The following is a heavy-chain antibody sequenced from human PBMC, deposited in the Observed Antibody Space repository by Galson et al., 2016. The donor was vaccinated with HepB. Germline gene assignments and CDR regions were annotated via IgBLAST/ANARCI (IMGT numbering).Heavy chain of an antibody. CDR2: ISSSSNSI. J-gene: IGHJ6*02. V-gene: IGHV3-21*01. Sequence: SLRLSCAASGFTFSSYNMNWVRQAPGKGLEWVSSISSSSNSIYDADSVKGRFTISRDNAKNSLFLQMNSLRAGDTAVYYCARDERWPRGMDVWGQGTTVTVSS. D-gene: IGHD6-19*01. CDR3: ARDERWPRGMDV. CDR1: GFTFSSYN.